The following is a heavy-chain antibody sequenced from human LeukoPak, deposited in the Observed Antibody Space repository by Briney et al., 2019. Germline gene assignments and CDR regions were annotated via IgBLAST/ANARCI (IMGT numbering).Heavy chain of an antibody. CDR1: GFTVRSNS. Sequence: TGVSLRLSCTVSGFTVRSNSMSGLRQAPGKGRECVSLIYSNNTHYSDSVKGRLTITRDNPKNTQYLQMNSLRAEDTAVYYCARRAGAYSHPYDYWGQGTLVTVSS. J-gene: IGHJ4*02. CDR2: IYSNNT. CDR3: ARRAGAYSHPYDY. D-gene: IGHD4/OR15-4a*01. V-gene: IGHV3-53*01.